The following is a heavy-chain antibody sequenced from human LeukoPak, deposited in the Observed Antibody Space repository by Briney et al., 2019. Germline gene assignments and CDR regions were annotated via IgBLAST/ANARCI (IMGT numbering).Heavy chain of an antibody. CDR1: GGSISSYY. D-gene: IGHD2-2*01. J-gene: IGHJ3*02. CDR3: ARGVPAAMDAFDI. V-gene: IGHV4-59*08. CDR2: IYYSGST. Sequence: PSETLSLTCTVSGGSISSYYWSWIRQPPGKGLEWIGYIYYSGSTNYNPSLKSRVTISVDTSKNQFSLKLSSVTAADTAVYYCARGVPAAMDAFDIWGQGTMVTVSS.